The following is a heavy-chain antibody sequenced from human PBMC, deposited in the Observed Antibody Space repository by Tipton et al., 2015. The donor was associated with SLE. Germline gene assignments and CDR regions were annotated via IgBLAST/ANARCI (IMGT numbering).Heavy chain of an antibody. J-gene: IGHJ4*02. V-gene: IGHV4-34*01. Sequence: TLSLTCAVYGGSFSGYYWSWIRQPPGKGLEWIGEINHSGSTNYNPSLKSRVTISVDTSKNQFSLQLSSVTAADTAVYYCARVYGDYVGYWGQGTLVTVSS. CDR3: ARVYGDYVGY. D-gene: IGHD4-17*01. CDR2: INHSGST. CDR1: GGSFSGYY.